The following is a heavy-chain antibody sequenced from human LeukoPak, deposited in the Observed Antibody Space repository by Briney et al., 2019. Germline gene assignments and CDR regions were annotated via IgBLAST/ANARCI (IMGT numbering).Heavy chain of an antibody. D-gene: IGHD3-16*01. CDR3: ATDFATRLEGDYVRAGLWFDP. Sequence: ASVKVSCKVSGYTLTELSMHWVRQAPGKGLEWMGGFDPEDGETIYAQKFQGRVTMTEDTSTDTAYMELSSLRSEDTAVYYCATDFATRLEGDYVRAGLWFDPWGQGTLVTVSS. J-gene: IGHJ5*02. CDR1: GYTLTELS. CDR2: FDPEDGET. V-gene: IGHV1-24*01.